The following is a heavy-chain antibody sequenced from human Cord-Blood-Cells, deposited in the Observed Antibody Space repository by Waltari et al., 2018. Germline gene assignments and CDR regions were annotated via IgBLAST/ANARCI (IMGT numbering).Heavy chain of an antibody. Sequence: EVQLLESGGGLVQPGGSLRLSCAASGFTFRSYAMSWVRQAPGKGLEWVSAISGNGGRTYYADSVKGLFTISGDNSKNTLYLQMNSLRAEDTAVYYCATLPPAGDLDYWGQGTLVTVSS. CDR3: ATLPPAGDLDY. CDR1: GFTFRSYA. V-gene: IGHV3-23*01. D-gene: IGHD7-27*01. CDR2: ISGNGGRT. J-gene: IGHJ4*02.